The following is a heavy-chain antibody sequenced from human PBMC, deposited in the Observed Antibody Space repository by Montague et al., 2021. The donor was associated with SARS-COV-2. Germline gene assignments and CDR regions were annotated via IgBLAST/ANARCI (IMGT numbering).Heavy chain of an antibody. J-gene: IGHJ4*02. CDR3: ARSPRVSGTGWLDY. V-gene: IGHV3-7*01. D-gene: IGHD3/OR15-3a*01. Sequence: SLRLSCAASGFTSGDYRMTWVRQAPGKGLQWVANINQDETAKTYVDSVKGRFTISRDNAKNSLILQMNSLKDEDTAVYYCARSPRVSGTGWLDYWGQGTLVTVSS. CDR1: GFTSGDYR. CDR2: INQDETAK.